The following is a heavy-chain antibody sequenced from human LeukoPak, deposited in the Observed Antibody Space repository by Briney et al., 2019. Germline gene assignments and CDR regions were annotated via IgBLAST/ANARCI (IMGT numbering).Heavy chain of an antibody. CDR3: ARDLGAANTI. J-gene: IGHJ4*02. CDR1: GYTFTGYY. CDR2: INPNNGGT. V-gene: IGHV1-2*06. D-gene: IGHD3-16*01. Sequence: ASVKVSCKASGYTFTGYYMSWVRQAPGQGLEWMGRINPNNGGTNYVQMFQGRVTMTRDTSISTAYMELNSLRSDDTAVYYCARDLGAANTIWGQGTLVTVSS.